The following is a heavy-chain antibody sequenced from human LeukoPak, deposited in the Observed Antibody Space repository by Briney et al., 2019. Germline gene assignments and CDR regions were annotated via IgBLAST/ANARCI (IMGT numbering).Heavy chain of an antibody. Sequence: GGSLRLSCAASGFTFSSYSMNWVRQAPGKGLEWVSSISSSSSYIYYADSVKGRFTISRDNAKNSLYLQMNSLRAEDTAVYYCARDLFRGVEMATIEYWGQGTLVTVSS. CDR1: GFTFSSYS. CDR2: ISSSSSYI. J-gene: IGHJ4*02. CDR3: ARDLFRGVEMATIEY. V-gene: IGHV3-21*01. D-gene: IGHD5-24*01.